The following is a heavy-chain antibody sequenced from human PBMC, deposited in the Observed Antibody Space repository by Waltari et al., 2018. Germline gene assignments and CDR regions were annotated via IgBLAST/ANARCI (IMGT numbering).Heavy chain of an antibody. CDR3: ARGARAFDI. Sequence: QVQLVQSGAEVKKTGASVQVPCKASGYTFTSYDIKWFRQATGQVLEWMGWMNPNSGNTGYAQKFQGRVTMTRNTSISTAYMELSSLRSEDTAVYYGARGARAFDIWGQGTMVTVSS. CDR1: GYTFTSYD. CDR2: MNPNSGNT. V-gene: IGHV1-8*01. J-gene: IGHJ3*02.